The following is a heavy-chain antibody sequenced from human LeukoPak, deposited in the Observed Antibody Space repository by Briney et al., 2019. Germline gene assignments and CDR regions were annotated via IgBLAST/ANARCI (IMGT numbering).Heavy chain of an antibody. D-gene: IGHD4-17*01. J-gene: IGHJ4*02. CDR1: GYTFTSYA. CDR2: INAGNGNT. Sequence: ASVKVSCKASGYTFTSYAMHWVRQAPGQRLEWMGWINAGNGNTKYSQKFQGRVTITRDTSASTAYMELSSLRSEDTAVYYCAKVSYGDYEVDYWGQGTLVTVSS. CDR3: AKVSYGDYEVDY. V-gene: IGHV1-3*01.